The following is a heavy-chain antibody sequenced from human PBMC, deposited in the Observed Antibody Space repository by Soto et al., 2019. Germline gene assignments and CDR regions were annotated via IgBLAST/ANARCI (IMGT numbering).Heavy chain of an antibody. CDR1: GFTFSSYA. D-gene: IGHD1-26*01. V-gene: IGHV3-23*01. CDR3: EKDVPNSGNYQDVDY. Sequence: PGGSLRLSCAASGFTFSSYAMTWVRQAPGKGLEWVSAITGSGGGTYGAYSVKCRFTVSRENSKKPLYLQVDSLRAEDTAVYYCEKDVPNSGNYQDVDYWGQGTLVTV. J-gene: IGHJ4*02. CDR2: ITGSGGGT.